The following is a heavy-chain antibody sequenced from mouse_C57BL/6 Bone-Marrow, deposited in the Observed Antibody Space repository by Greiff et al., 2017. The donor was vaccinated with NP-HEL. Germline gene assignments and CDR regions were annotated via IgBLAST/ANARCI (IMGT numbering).Heavy chain of an antibody. D-gene: IGHD1-1*01. J-gene: IGHJ4*01. Sequence: VQVVESGPGLVAPSQSLSITCTVSGFSLTSYGVSWVRQPPGKGLEWLGVIWGDGSTNYHSALISRLSISKDNSKSQVFLKLNSLQTDDTATYYCAKKRDYYGSSYDYYAMDYWGQGTSVTVSS. CDR1: GFSLTSYG. CDR3: AKKRDYYGSSYDYYAMDY. V-gene: IGHV2-3*01. CDR2: IWGDGST.